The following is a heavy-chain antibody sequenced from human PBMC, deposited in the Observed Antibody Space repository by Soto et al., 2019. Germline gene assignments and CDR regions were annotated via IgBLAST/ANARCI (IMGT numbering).Heavy chain of an antibody. CDR1: GFTFSSYD. D-gene: IGHD1-26*01. Sequence: EVQLVESGGGLVQPGGSLRLSCAASGFTFSSYDMHWVRQATGKGLEWVSAIGTAGDTYYPGSVKGRFTISRENAKNYLYLQMNSLRAGDTAVYYCARGAVGATTWYFDLWGRGTLVTVSS. J-gene: IGHJ2*01. V-gene: IGHV3-13*01. CDR2: IGTAGDT. CDR3: ARGAVGATTWYFDL.